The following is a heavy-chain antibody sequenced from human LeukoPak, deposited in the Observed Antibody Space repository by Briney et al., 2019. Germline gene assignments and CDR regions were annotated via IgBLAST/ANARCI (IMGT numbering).Heavy chain of an antibody. J-gene: IGHJ6*02. CDR3: ARVHDYVWGSYLAPYGMDV. V-gene: IGHV4-59*01. CDR1: GGSISGSY. D-gene: IGHD3-16*02. CDR2: IYYSGSI. Sequence: SETLSLTCTVSGGSISGSYWSWIRQPPGKGLEWIGNIYYSGSINYSPSLKSRVTMSVDMSKNQFSLRLSAVTAADTAVYCCARVHDYVWGSYLAPYGMDVWGQGTTVTVSS.